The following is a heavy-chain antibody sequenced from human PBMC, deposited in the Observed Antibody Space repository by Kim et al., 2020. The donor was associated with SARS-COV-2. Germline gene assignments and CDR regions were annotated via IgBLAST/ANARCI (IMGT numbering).Heavy chain of an antibody. D-gene: IGHD1-26*01. CDR3: ASSSWVGATTGAFDI. J-gene: IGHJ3*02. Sequence: GGSLRLSCAASGFTFSSYAMHWVRQAPGKGLEWVAVISYDGSNKYYADSVKGRFTISRDNSKNTLYLQMNSLRAEDTAVYYCASSSWVGATTGAFDILG. V-gene: IGHV3-30-3*01. CDR1: GFTFSSYA. CDR2: ISYDGSNK.